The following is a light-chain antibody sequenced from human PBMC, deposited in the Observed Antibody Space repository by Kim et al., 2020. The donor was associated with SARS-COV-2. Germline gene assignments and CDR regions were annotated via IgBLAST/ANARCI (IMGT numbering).Light chain of an antibody. CDR2: WAS. CDR3: QQYYSTPPS. J-gene: IGKJ2*03. Sequence: DIVMTQSPDSLAVSLGERATFNCKSSQTVLYNSNNKNYLAWYQQKPGQAPKLLIYWASIRESGVSDRFSGSGSETDFTLTISSLQAEDVAVYYCQQYYSTPPSLGQGTKLEI. V-gene: IGKV4-1*01. CDR1: QTVLYNSNNKNY.